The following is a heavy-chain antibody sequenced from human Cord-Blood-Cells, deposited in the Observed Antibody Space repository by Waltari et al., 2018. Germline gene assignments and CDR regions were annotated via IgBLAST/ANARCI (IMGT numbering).Heavy chain of an antibody. V-gene: IGHV3-74*01. D-gene: IGHD4-17*01. CDR3: ARVAVYGDVFDY. J-gene: IGHJ4*02. CDR2: INSDGSST. Sequence: EVQLVESGGGLVQPGGSLRLSCAASGFTFSSYRMHWVRQAPGKGLVWVSRINSDGSSTSYADSVKGRFTISRDNAKNTLYLQMNSLRAEDTAVYYCARVAVYGDVFDYWGQGTLVTVSS. CDR1: GFTFSSYR.